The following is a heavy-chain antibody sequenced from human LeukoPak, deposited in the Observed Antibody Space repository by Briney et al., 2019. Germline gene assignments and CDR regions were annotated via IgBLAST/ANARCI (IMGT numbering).Heavy chain of an antibody. J-gene: IGHJ4*02. CDR2: ISSSSSYI. CDR1: GFTFSSYA. V-gene: IGHV3-21*01. D-gene: IGHD6-6*01. Sequence: PGGSLRLSCAASGFTFSSYAMHWVRQAPGKGLEWVSSISSSSSYIYYADSVKGRFTISRDNAKNSLYLQMNSLRAEDAAVYYCARGPYSSSYYFDYWGQGTLVTVSS. CDR3: ARGPYSSSYYFDY.